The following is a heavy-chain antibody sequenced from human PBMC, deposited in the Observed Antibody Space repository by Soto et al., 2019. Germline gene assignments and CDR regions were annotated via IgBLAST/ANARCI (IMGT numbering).Heavy chain of an antibody. CDR3: VVVVVTAAGTETFHM. D-gene: IGHD2-21*02. Sequence: EVQLVESGGGLVQPGGSLRLSCAASGFSFTNDWLHWVRQAPGQGLVWVSRIDNSGSGTTYADSVKGRFTISRDNAKNTLYPQMNSLRVEDTAMYYCVVVVVTAAGTETFHMCVEGIMVTVSS. V-gene: IGHV3-74*03. CDR1: GFSFTNDW. J-gene: IGHJ3*02. CDR2: IDNSGSGT.